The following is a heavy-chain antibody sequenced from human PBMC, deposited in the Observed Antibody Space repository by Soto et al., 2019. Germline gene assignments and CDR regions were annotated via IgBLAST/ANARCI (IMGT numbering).Heavy chain of an antibody. CDR3: ARLGRNDGLKPFFDY. D-gene: IGHD1-1*01. V-gene: IGHV4-59*08. CDR2: IYYSGST. CDR1: GGSISSYY. Sequence: SETLSLTCTVSGGSISSYYWSWIRQPPGKGLEWIGYIYYSGSTNYNPSLKSRVTISVDTSKNQFSLKLSSVTAADTAVYYCARLGRNDGLKPFFDYWGQGTLVTVSS. J-gene: IGHJ4*02.